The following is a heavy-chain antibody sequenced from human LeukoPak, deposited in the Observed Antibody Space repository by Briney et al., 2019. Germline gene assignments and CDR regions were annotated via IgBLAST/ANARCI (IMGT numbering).Heavy chain of an antibody. CDR3: AREPYYDFWSGYHVDGMDV. V-gene: IGHV4-31*03. D-gene: IGHD3-3*01. J-gene: IGHJ6*02. Sequence: SQTLSLTCTVSGGSISSGGYYWSWIRQHPGKGLEWIGYIYYSGSTYYNPSLKSRVTISVDTSKNQFSLKLSSVTAADTAVYYCAREPYYDFWSGYHVDGMDVWGQGTTVTVS. CDR2: IYYSGST. CDR1: GGSISSGGYY.